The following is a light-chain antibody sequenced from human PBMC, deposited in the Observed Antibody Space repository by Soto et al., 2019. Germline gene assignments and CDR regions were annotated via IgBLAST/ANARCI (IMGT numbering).Light chain of an antibody. CDR3: VLYMGSGSWV. CDR2: STN. V-gene: IGLV8-61*01. CDR1: SGSVSTSYY. J-gene: IGLJ3*02. Sequence: AVVTQEPSFSVSPGRTVTLTCGLSSGSVSTSYYPSWYQQTPGQAPRTLIYSTNTRSSGVPDRFSGSILGNKAALTITGAQADDESDYYCVLYMGSGSWVFGGGTKLTVL.